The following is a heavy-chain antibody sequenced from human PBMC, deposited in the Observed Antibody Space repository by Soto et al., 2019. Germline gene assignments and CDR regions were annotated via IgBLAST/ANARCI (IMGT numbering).Heavy chain of an antibody. CDR2: IYHSGST. D-gene: IGHD6-6*01. J-gene: IGHJ4*02. CDR3: ASFSGTTYSSSSNDDY. V-gene: IGHV4-4*02. Sequence: SETLSLTCAVSGGSISSSNWWSWVRQPPGKGLEWIGEIYHSGSTNYNPSLKSRVTISVDKSKNQFSLKLSSVTAADTAVYYCASFSGTTYSSSSNDDYWGQGTLVTVSS. CDR1: GGSISSSNW.